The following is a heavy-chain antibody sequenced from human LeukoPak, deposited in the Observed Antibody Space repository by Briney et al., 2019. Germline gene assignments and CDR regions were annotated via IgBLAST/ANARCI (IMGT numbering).Heavy chain of an antibody. CDR3: ARTGQFLFDY. D-gene: IGHD2/OR15-2a*01. J-gene: IGHJ4*02. Sequence: QPGRSLRLSCAASGFTFSSYGMHWVRQAPGKGLEWVAVISYDGSNKYYADSVKGRFTISRDNSKNTLYLQMNSLRAEDTAVYYCARTGQFLFDYWGQGTLVTVSS. CDR2: ISYDGSNK. CDR1: GFTFSSYG. V-gene: IGHV3-30*03.